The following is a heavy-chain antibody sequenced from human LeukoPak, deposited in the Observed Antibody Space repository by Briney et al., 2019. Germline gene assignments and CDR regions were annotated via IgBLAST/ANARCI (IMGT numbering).Heavy chain of an antibody. D-gene: IGHD2-15*01. CDR1: GFTFTDAW. CDR3: TWLTCGGSCWSL. J-gene: IGHJ4*02. V-gene: IGHV3-15*01. CDR2: IKSKGSGGTT. Sequence: PGGSLRLSCTASGFTFTDAWMSWVRQAPGKGLEWVGRIKSKGSGGTTDYAAPVKGRFTISRDDSKNTVYLQMNSLKTEDTAVYFCTWLTCGGSCWSLWGQGTLVTVSS.